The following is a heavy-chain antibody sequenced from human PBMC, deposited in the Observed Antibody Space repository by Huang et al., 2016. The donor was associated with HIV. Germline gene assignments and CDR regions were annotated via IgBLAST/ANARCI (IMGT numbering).Heavy chain of an antibody. J-gene: IGHJ4*02. CDR3: ARVDAAANMMGVDL. CDR2: KSSDGNYR. Sequence: EVRLVESGVGLVHPGGSLSLSCVVSGFDFSDYGMNWVRQNPGKGREWVASKSSDGNYRYYSDSLKGRFTIFRDNAKNSVARQMNILGAEDTAVYFCARVDAAANMMGVDLWGRGSLVTVSS. CDR1: GFDFSDYG. V-gene: IGHV3-21*02. D-gene: IGHD2-2*01.